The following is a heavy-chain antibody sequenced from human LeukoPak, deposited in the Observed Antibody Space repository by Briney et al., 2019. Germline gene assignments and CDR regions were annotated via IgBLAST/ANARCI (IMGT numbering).Heavy chain of an antibody. CDR3: AGLLLYCSGSTCYSDY. J-gene: IGHJ4*02. CDR1: GFTFSNYG. Sequence: GGSLRLSCVASGFTFSNYGMHWVRQAPGKGLEWVAVTSSDGNNRYYADSVKGRFTISRDNSKNTLYLQMNSLRAEDTALYYCAGLLLYCSGSTCYSDYWGQGTLVTVSS. CDR2: TSSDGNNR. V-gene: IGHV3-30*03. D-gene: IGHD2-15*01.